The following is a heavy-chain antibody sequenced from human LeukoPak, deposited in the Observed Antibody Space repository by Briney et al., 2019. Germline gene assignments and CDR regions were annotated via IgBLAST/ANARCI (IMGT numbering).Heavy chain of an antibody. V-gene: IGHV4-34*01. Sequence: SETLSLTCAVYGGSFSGYYWSWIRQPPGKGLEWIGEINHSGSTNYNPSLKSRVTISVDTSKNQFSLKLSSVTAADTAVYYCARGGDTVVVPAAMEHYFDYWGQGTLVTVSS. CDR1: GGSFSGYY. CDR2: INHSGST. CDR3: ARGGDTVVVPAAMEHYFDY. D-gene: IGHD2-2*01. J-gene: IGHJ4*02.